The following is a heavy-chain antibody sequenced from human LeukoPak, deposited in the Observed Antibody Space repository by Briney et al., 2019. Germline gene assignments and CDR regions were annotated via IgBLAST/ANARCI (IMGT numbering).Heavy chain of an antibody. V-gene: IGHV4-59*08. CDR1: GGSISSYY. Sequence: SETLSLTCPVSGGSISSYYWSWIRQPPGKGLEWIGYIYYSGSTNYNPSLKSRVTIPVDTSKNQFSLKLSSVTAADTAVYYCARRVLRGYFDLWGRGTLVTVSS. CDR2: IYYSGST. J-gene: IGHJ2*01. CDR3: ARRVLRGYFDL.